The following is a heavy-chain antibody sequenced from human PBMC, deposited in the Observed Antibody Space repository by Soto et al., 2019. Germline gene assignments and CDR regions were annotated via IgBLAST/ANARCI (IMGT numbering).Heavy chain of an antibody. CDR3: ARDEVPDVQNDAFDI. J-gene: IGHJ3*02. CDR2: IDPSDGTT. Sequence: ASVKVSCKASGYPFTTYHMHWVRQAPGQGLEWMGMIDPSDGTTTYAQKLQGRVTMTRDTATSTVYMELSSLRSEDTAVYYCARDEVPDVQNDAFDIWGQGTMVTVSS. V-gene: IGHV1-46*04. CDR1: GYPFTTYH.